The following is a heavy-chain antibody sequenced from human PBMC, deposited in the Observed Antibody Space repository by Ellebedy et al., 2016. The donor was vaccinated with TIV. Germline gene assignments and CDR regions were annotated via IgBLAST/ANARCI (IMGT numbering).Heavy chain of an antibody. CDR1: GYSLTAYP. D-gene: IGHD6-13*01. V-gene: IGHV7-4-1*02. CDR3: ARGSALIAAAGTTTCDAFDI. CDR2: INTNTGNP. J-gene: IGHJ3*02. Sequence: ASVRVSCKASGYSLTAYPINWVRQAPGQGLEWMGWINTNTGNPTYAQGFTGRFVFSLDTSVSTAYLQISSLKAEDTAVYYCARGSALIAAAGTTTCDAFDIWGQGTMVTVSS.